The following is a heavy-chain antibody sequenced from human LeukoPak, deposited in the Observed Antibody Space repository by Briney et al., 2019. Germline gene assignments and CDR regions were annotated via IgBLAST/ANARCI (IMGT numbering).Heavy chain of an antibody. V-gene: IGHV4-39*07. D-gene: IGHD6-13*01. CDR1: GGSISSSSYY. CDR2: IYYSGST. CDR3: ARVTGYRIEDYFDY. Sequence: KSSETLSLTCTVSGGSISSSSYYWGWIRQPPGKGLEWIGSIYYSGSTYYNPSLKSRVTMSVDTSKNQFSLKLRSVTAADTAVYYCARVTGYRIEDYFDYWGQGTLVTVSS. J-gene: IGHJ4*02.